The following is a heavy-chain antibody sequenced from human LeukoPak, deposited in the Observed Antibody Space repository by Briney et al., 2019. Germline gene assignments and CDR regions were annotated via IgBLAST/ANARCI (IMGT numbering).Heavy chain of an antibody. J-gene: IGHJ5*02. CDR2: INSDGSDT. V-gene: IGHV3-74*01. CDR3: DP. D-gene: IGHD3-3*01. Sequence: PGGSLRLSCAASGFTLSSYWMHWVRQAPGKGLVWVSRINSDGSDTIYGDSVKGRFTISRDNSKNTLYLHYCVRGVGVSRFNYFDPWGQGTLVTVSS. CDR1: GFTLSSYW.